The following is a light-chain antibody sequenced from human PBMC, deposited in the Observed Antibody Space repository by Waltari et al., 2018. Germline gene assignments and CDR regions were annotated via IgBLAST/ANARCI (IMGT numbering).Light chain of an antibody. CDR1: QSVSSN. V-gene: IGKV3-15*01. Sequence: EIVLTQSPATLSLSQGARVTLSCRASQSVSSNLAWYQQKPGLIPRLLIYGASSRATGIPDRFSGSGSGTDFTLTISSLEPEDFAVYYCQQYTNWPLTFGGGTKVEIK. J-gene: IGKJ4*01. CDR3: QQYTNWPLT. CDR2: GAS.